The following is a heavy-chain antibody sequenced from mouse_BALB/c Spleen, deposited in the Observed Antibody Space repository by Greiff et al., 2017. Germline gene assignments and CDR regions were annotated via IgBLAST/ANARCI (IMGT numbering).Heavy chain of an antibody. CDR3: ARHIGYGNYMDY. CDR1: GFTFSSYY. Sequence: DVQLVESGGGLVKLGGSLKLSCAASGFTFSSYYMSWVRQTPEKRLELVAAINSNGGSTYYPDTVKGRFTISRDNAKNTLYLQMSSLKSEDTALYYCARHIGYGNYMDYWGQGTSVTVSS. CDR2: INSNGGST. V-gene: IGHV5-6-2*01. J-gene: IGHJ4*01. D-gene: IGHD2-10*02.